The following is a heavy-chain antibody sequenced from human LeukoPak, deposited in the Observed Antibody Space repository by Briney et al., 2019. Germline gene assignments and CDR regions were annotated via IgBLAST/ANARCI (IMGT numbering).Heavy chain of an antibody. CDR1: GFIFDDYA. D-gene: IGHD3-10*01. V-gene: IGHV4-59*01. J-gene: IGHJ6*03. CDR2: IYYSGST. Sequence: GSLRLSCAASGFIFDDYAMHWVRQAPGKGLEWIGYIYYSGSTNYNPSLKSRVTISVDTSKNQFSLKLSSVTAADTAVYYCARVSYYYGSGSSGVGYYYYYYMDVWGKGTTVTVSS. CDR3: ARVSYYYGSGSSGVGYYYYYYMDV.